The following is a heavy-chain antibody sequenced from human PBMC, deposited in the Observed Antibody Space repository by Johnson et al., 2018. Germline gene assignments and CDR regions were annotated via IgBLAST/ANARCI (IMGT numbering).Heavy chain of an antibody. Sequence: QVQLVQSGAEVKKPGSSVKVSCKASGGTFSSYGISWVRQAPGQGLEWMGGIIPIFRTANYAQNFQGRVTFTADESTSTAYMELRSRRYEDTAVYYCANDDCSTQSCHPHCGLDVWGQGTTVIVSS. V-gene: IGHV1-69*01. D-gene: IGHD2-2*01. J-gene: IGHJ6*02. CDR2: IIPIFRTA. CDR3: ANDDCSTQSCHPHCGLDV. CDR1: GGTFSSYG.